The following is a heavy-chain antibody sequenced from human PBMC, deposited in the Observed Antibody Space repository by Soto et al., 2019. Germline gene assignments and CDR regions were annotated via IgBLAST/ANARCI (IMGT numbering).Heavy chain of an antibody. CDR1: GDTFTIYD. V-gene: IGHV1-8*01. Sequence: VKVSCKTSGDTFTIYDINWVRHATGQRLEWMXWMNPXSGNKGYAQKXXGRVTMTXXTSISTAHTELSSLRSEDTAVYYCARTTEVTDYWGKGTLVTVYS. CDR3: ARTTEVTDY. CDR2: MNPXSGNK. D-gene: IGHD2-21*02. J-gene: IGHJ4*02.